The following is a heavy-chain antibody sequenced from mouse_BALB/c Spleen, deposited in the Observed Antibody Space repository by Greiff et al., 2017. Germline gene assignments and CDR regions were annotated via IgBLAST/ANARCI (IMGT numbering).Heavy chain of an antibody. CDR1: GYSITSDYA. CDR2: ISYSGST. V-gene: IGHV3-2*02. CDR3: ARSYDYDDAFDY. Sequence: EVKLVESGPGLVKPSQSLSLTCTVTGYSITSDYAWNWIRQFPGNKLEWMGYISYSGSTSYNPSLKSRISITRDTSKNQFFLQLNSVTTEDTATYYCARSYDYDDAFDYWGQGTTLTVSS. D-gene: IGHD2-4*01. J-gene: IGHJ2*01.